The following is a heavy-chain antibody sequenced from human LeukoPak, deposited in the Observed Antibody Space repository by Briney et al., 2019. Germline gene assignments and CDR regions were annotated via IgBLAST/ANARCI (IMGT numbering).Heavy chain of an antibody. D-gene: IGHD5-12*01. CDR1: GFTFSSYS. CDR3: ARGRLRGHYYYGMDV. CDR2: INHSGST. J-gene: IGHJ6*02. Sequence: GSLRLSCAASGFTFSSYSMNWIRQPPGKGLEWIGEINHSGSTNYNPSLKSRVTISVDTSKNQFSLKLSSVTAADTAVYYCARGRLRGHYYYGMDVWGQGTTVTVSS. V-gene: IGHV4-34*01.